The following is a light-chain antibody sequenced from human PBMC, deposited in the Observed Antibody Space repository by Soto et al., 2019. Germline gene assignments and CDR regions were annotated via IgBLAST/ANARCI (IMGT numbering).Light chain of an antibody. CDR3: AAWDDGLEGLL. Sequence: QPVLTQPPSASGTPGQRVTVSCSGGSSSIGRNPVSWYQQLPGTAPKLVIYDDDERPSGVPDRFSGSRSGTSASLAISGLQSEDEADYYCAAWDDGLEGLLFGGGTKLTVL. J-gene: IGLJ2*01. V-gene: IGLV1-44*01. CDR2: DDD. CDR1: SSSIGRNP.